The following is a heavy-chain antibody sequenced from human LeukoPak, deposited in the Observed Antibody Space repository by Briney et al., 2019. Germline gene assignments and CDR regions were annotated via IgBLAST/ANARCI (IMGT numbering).Heavy chain of an antibody. CDR3: AREWYYGSGTHGYFDY. CDR2: ISGSGGST. J-gene: IGHJ4*02. CDR1: GFTFSSYA. D-gene: IGHD3-10*01. Sequence: GGSLRLSCAASGFTFSSYAMTWVRQAPGKGLEWVSTISGSGGSTYYADSVKGRFTISRDNSKNTLYLQMNSLRAEDTAVYYCAREWYYGSGTHGYFDYWGQGTLVTVSS. V-gene: IGHV3-23*01.